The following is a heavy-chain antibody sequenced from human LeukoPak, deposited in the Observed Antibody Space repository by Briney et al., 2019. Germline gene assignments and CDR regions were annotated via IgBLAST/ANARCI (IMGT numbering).Heavy chain of an antibody. CDR2: IYYSGST. V-gene: IGHV4-39*07. D-gene: IGHD4/OR15-4a*01. CDR3: ARGGGAYYMDV. CDR1: GGSISSSSYY. J-gene: IGHJ6*03. Sequence: PSETLSLTCTVSGGSISSSSYYWGWIRQPPGKGLEWIGSIYYSGSTYYNPSLKSRVTISVDTSKNQFSLKLSSVTAADTAVYYCARGGGAYYMDVWGKRTTVTVSS.